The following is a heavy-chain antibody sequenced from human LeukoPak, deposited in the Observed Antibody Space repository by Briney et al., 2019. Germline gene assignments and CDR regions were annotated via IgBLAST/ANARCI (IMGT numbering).Heavy chain of an antibody. CDR3: AKDATVTTMNCFDP. CDR2: ISGSGGST. D-gene: IGHD4-17*01. CDR1: GFTFNSYA. J-gene: IGHJ5*02. V-gene: IGHV3-23*01. Sequence: GGSPRLSCAVSGFTFNSYAMTWVRQAPGKGLEWVSSISGSGGSTYYADSVKGRFTISRDNSKNTLYLQMNSLRGEDTAVYYCAKDATVTTMNCFDPWGQGSLVSVSS.